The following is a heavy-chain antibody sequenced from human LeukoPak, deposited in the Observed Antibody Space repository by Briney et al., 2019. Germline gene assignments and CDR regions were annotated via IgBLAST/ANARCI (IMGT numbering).Heavy chain of an antibody. CDR1: GGSISSSGHY. Sequence: SETLSLTCSVSGGSISSSGHYWGWIRQSPEKGLDWIGSIYSNGNTYYNPSVKSRVTISVDTSKNQFSLKLTSVTAAETAVYYCARSATVTTGYFDYWGQGTLVTVSS. J-gene: IGHJ4*02. CDR2: IYSNGNT. CDR3: ARSATVTTGYFDY. V-gene: IGHV4-39*07. D-gene: IGHD4-17*01.